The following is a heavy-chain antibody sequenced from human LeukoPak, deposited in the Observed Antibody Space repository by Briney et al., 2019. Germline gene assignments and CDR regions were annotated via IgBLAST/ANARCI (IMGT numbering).Heavy chain of an antibody. V-gene: IGHV1-18*01. Sequence: ASVKVSCKASGYTFTSYGISWVRQAPGQGLEWMGWISAYNGNTNYAQKLQGRVTMTTDTSTSTAYMELRSLRSDDTAVYYCVRAHYYDSSGKDFDYWGQGTLVTVSS. CDR2: ISAYNGNT. CDR3: VRAHYYDSSGKDFDY. CDR1: GYTFTSYG. D-gene: IGHD3-22*01. J-gene: IGHJ4*02.